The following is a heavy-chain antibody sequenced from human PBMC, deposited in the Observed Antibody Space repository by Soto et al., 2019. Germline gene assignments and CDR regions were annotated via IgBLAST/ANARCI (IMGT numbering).Heavy chain of an antibody. CDR3: AKDEVAAAGYAY. Sequence: GGSLRLSCAASGFTFSSYGMHWVRQAPGKGLEWVAVISYDGSNKYYADSVRGRFTISRDNSRNTLYLQMNGRRGEGQAVYCVAKDEVAAAGYAYWGKGTLVTVS. D-gene: IGHD6-13*01. J-gene: IGHJ4*02. CDR1: GFTFSSYG. V-gene: IGHV3-30*18. CDR2: ISYDGSNK.